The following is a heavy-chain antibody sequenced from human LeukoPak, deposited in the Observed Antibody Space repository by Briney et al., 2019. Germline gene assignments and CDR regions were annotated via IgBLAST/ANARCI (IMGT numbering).Heavy chain of an antibody. V-gene: IGHV1-18*01. CDR2: ISAYNGNT. Sequence: ASVKVSCKASGYTFTSYGISWVRQAPGQGLEWMGWISAYNGNTNYAQKLQGRVTMTTDTSTSTAYMELRSLRSDDTAVYYCARDRQWLAQRSHFDYWGQGTLVTVSS. J-gene: IGHJ4*02. CDR1: GYTFTSYG. CDR3: ARDRQWLAQRSHFDY. D-gene: IGHD6-19*01.